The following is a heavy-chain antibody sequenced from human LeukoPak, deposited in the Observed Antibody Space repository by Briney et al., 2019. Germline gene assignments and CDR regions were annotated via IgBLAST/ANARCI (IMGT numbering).Heavy chain of an antibody. V-gene: IGHV1-18*01. D-gene: IGHD1-26*01. CDR1: GYMFTNYG. CDR2: ISVDNSAT. J-gene: IGHJ4*02. Sequence: ASVKVSCKASGYMFTNYGIGWVRQAPGQGLEWMGWISVDNSATHYAQKFQGRVTLTADTSTGTAFMELRSLRSDDTAVYYCAREGRSSGSYFGSYDYWGQGTLVTVSS. CDR3: AREGRSSGSYFGSYDY.